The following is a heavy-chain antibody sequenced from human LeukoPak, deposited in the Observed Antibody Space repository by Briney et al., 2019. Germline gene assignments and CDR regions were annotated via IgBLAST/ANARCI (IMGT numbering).Heavy chain of an antibody. V-gene: IGHV4-31*03. CDR1: GGSISNDGYY. CDR3: ARDPGYCRRTTCYGGAFNI. CDR2: IYYSGST. Sequence: SQTLSLTCTVSGGSISNDGYYWSWLRQHPGKGLEWIGYIYYSGSTYYNPSLKSRMAISVDTSKNQFSLNLYSVTAADTAVYYCARDPGYCRRTTCYGGAFNIWGQGTMVTVSP. J-gene: IGHJ3*02. D-gene: IGHD2-2*01.